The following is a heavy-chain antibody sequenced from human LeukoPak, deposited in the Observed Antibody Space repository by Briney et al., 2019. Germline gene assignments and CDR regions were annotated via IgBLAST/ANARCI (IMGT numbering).Heavy chain of an antibody. CDR1: GFTFSGSA. J-gene: IGHJ4*02. CDR3: AKHSRGSFRGASAFDY. CDR2: IRSTANGYAT. V-gene: IGHV3-73*01. Sequence: GGSLRLSCAASGFTFSGSALHWVRQASGKGLEWVGRIRSTANGYATAYAASVKGRFTISRDDSKNTLYLQMNSLRAEDTAAYYCAKHSRGSFRGASAFDYWGQGTVVTVSS. D-gene: IGHD1-26*01.